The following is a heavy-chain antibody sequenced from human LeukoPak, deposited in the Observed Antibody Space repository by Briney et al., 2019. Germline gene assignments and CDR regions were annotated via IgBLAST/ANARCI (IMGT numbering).Heavy chain of an antibody. J-gene: IGHJ3*02. Sequence: PGGSLRLSCAASGFTVSSNYMSWVRQAPGKGLEWVSVIYSGGSTYYADSVKGRFTISRDNSKNTLYLQMNSLRAEDTAVYYCARVREYYYDSSGLDAFDIWGQGTMVTVS. CDR3: ARVREYYYDSSGLDAFDI. D-gene: IGHD3-22*01. CDR1: GFTVSSNY. V-gene: IGHV3-53*01. CDR2: IYSGGST.